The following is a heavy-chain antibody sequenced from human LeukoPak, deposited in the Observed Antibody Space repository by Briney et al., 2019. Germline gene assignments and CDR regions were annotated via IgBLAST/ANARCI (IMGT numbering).Heavy chain of an antibody. J-gene: IGHJ6*03. D-gene: IGHD1-1*01. V-gene: IGHV4-61*02. CDR2: IHTIGNT. CDR3: ARVSWFPGTSYYYMDV. Sequence: SETLSLTCTVSGVSISRGSHYWSWIRQPAGKGLEWIGRIHTIGNTNYSPSLWRRVTISVDTSKNQFSLKLSSVTAADTAVYYCARVSWFPGTSYYYMDVWGKGTTVTVSS. CDR1: GVSISRGSHY.